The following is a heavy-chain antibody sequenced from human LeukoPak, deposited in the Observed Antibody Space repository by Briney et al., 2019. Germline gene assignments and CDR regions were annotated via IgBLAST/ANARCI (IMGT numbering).Heavy chain of an antibody. D-gene: IGHD3-10*01. CDR1: GGSISSYY. J-gene: IGHJ5*02. V-gene: IGHV4-59*01. CDR2: IYYSGST. CDR3: ATVLWFGEINWFDH. Sequence: SETLSLTCTASGGSISSYYWSWIRQPPGKGLEWIGYIYYSGSTNYNPSLKSRVTISVDTSKNQFSLKLSSVTAADTAVYYCATVLWFGEINWFDHWGQGTLVTVSS.